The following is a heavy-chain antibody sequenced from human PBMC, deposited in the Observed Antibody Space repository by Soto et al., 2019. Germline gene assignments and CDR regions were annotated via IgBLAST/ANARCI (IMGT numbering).Heavy chain of an antibody. D-gene: IGHD6-25*01. J-gene: IGHJ4*02. CDR3: AREALRGTIDY. Sequence: GALKVSCNTSGSTFTSYGIICVRQAPGQGLEWMGWISAYNGNTNYAQKLQGRVTMTTDTSTSTAYMELRSLRSDDTAVYYCAREALRGTIDYWGQGTLVTVSS. CDR1: GSTFTSYG. V-gene: IGHV1-18*01. CDR2: ISAYNGNT.